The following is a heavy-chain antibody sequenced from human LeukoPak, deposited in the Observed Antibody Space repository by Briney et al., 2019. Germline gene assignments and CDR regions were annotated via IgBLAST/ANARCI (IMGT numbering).Heavy chain of an antibody. J-gene: IGHJ3*02. CDR3: ARDKAVADSGWAFDI. CDR2: ISGYNGNT. V-gene: IGHV1-18*01. D-gene: IGHD6-19*01. CDR1: DYTFTSYG. Sequence: GASVKVSCEASDYTFTSYGISWVRQAPGQGLEWMGWISGYNGNTNHAQKLQGRVTMTTDTSTSTAYMELRSLRSDDTAVYYCARDKAVADSGWAFDIWGQGTMVTVSS.